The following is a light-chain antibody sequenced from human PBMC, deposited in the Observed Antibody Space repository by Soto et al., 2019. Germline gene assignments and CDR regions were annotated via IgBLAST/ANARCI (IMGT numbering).Light chain of an antibody. Sequence: DIQMTQSPSSLSASVGDRVTITCRASQSIPPYLNWYQQKPGKPPLLLIYTASNLKSGVPSMFSGSGSGTDFTLHISGLQADDFATYCWQQSYGPPFTFGGGAKVEIK. V-gene: IGKV1-39*01. CDR1: QSIPPY. CDR2: TAS. CDR3: QQSYGPPFT. J-gene: IGKJ4*01.